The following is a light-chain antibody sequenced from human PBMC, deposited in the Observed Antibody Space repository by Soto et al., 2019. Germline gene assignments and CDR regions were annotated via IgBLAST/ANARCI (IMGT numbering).Light chain of an antibody. CDR3: SSSTSGSTLVV. Sequence: QSVLTQPASVSGSPGQSITISCTGTSSDVGAYNYVSWYQQHPGKAPRLMIYEVTNRPSGVSNRFSGSKSGNTASLTISGLRAEDEADYYCSSSTSGSTLVVFGGGTKLTVL. CDR1: SSDVGAYNY. J-gene: IGLJ3*02. V-gene: IGLV2-14*01. CDR2: EVT.